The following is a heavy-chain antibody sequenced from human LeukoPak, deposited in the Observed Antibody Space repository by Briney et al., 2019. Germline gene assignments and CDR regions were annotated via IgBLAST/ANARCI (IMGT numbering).Heavy chain of an antibody. CDR1: GFNFGDYG. Sequence: NPGGSLRLSCTTPGFNFGDYGLSWFRHAPGKGLEWVSLIRSKTYGGAAEYATSVKGRYTISRDDSKSIAYLQMNSLKTEDTAMYYRTRDDKWGHENFDLWGQGTLVTVSS. V-gene: IGHV3-49*05. CDR2: IRSKTYGGAA. D-gene: IGHD7-27*01. CDR3: TRDDKWGHENFDL. J-gene: IGHJ4*02.